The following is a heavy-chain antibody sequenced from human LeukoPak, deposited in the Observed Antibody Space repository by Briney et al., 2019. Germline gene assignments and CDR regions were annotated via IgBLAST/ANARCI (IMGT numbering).Heavy chain of an antibody. CDR1: GFNFRRYG. CDR2: LWSDGSNT. Sequence: QSGGSLRLSCAASGFNFRRYGLHWVRQAPGKSLEWVAFLWSDGSNTNYADSVKGRFTISRDISKNSLYLQMNSLRAEDTAVYYCAKFRSAIDYWGQGTLVTVSS. CDR3: AKFRSAIDY. V-gene: IGHV3-30*02. J-gene: IGHJ4*02.